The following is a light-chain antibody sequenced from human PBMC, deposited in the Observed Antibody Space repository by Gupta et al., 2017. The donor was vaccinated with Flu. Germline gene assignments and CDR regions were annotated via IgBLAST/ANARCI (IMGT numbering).Light chain of an antibody. V-gene: IGKV1D-16*01. CDR3: QQYNKYPLT. CDR1: QDISSW. CDR2: DAS. J-gene: IGKJ4*01. Sequence: PSSLSASVGDRVTITCRASQDISSWVAWDQQKPEKAPKLLFDDASSLQSGFPSKFSGSGSGTDFTLTISSLQPEDFATDDCQQYNKYPLTCGGGTKVEIK.